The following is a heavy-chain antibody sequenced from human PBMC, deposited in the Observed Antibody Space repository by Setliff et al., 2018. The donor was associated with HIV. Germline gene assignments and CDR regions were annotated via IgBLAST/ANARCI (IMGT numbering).Heavy chain of an antibody. J-gene: IGHJ6*02. CDR2: IIPAFGTA. Sequence: SVKVSCKASGGTFSASGFSWVRQAPGQGLEWMGGIIPAFGTADYAQKFQGRVTITADASRSTAYMELISLRSEDTAVYYCARGEGSGWDTVEENYYNLDVWGPGTTVTVSS. V-gene: IGHV1-69*13. D-gene: IGHD6-19*01. CDR3: ARGEGSGWDTVEENYYNLDV. CDR1: GGTFSASG.